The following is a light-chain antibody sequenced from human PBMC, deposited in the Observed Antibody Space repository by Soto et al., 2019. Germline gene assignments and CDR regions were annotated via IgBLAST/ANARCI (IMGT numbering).Light chain of an antibody. Sequence: DIQVTESPSSLSASVVDGVTVTCWASQDIAGYLAWYQHKPGRAPELLIHAASSLQSGVPSRFSGSGSGTDFTLTINSLQPEDFATYYCQQAYSFPITFGQGTRLEIK. V-gene: IGKV1D-12*01. CDR1: QDIAGY. CDR3: QQAYSFPIT. CDR2: AAS. J-gene: IGKJ5*01.